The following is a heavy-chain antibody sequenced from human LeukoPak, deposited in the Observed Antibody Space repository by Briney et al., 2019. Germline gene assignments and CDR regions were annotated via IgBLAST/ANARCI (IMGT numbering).Heavy chain of an antibody. CDR1: GFTFSSYA. D-gene: IGHD3-22*01. V-gene: IGHV3-23*01. CDR3: AKSDYYDSSGS. J-gene: IGHJ5*02. Sequence: PGGSLRLSCASSGFTFSSYAMSWVRQAPGKGLEWVSTIGGTGVRTYYADSVKGRFTISRDNSKNTLYLQMNSLRAEDTAVYYCAKSDYYDSSGSWGQGTLVTVSS. CDR2: IGGTGVRT.